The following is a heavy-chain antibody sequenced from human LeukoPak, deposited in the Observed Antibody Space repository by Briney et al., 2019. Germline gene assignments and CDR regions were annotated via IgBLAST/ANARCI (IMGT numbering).Heavy chain of an antibody. J-gene: IGHJ5*02. CDR1: GYTFTSYG. D-gene: IGHD3-10*01. CDR3: ARDTSGSYYYNWFDP. CDR2: ISAYNGNT. V-gene: IGHV1-18*01. Sequence: ASVKVSCKASGYTFTSYGISWVRQAPGQGLEWMGWISAYNGNTNYAQKLQGRVTMTTDTSTSTAYMELRSLRSDDTAVYYCARDTSGSYYYNWFDPWGQGTLVTVSS.